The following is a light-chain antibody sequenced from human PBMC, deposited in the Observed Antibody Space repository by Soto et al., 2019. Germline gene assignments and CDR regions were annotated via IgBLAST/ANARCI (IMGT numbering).Light chain of an antibody. CDR1: QSISNR. CDR3: QQLNSYPRIT. CDR2: AAS. V-gene: IGKV1-9*01. Sequence: DIQMTQSPSTLSASVGDRFTITCRASQSISNRLAWYQQKPGKAPKVLIYAASTLQSGVPSRFSGSGSGTEFTLTISSLQPEDFATYYCQQLNSYPRITFGQGTRLEIK. J-gene: IGKJ5*01.